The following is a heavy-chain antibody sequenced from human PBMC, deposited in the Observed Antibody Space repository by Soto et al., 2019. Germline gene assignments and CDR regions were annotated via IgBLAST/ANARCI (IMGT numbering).Heavy chain of an antibody. CDR3: ARGCSSTSCSAPHAFDI. J-gene: IGHJ3*02. V-gene: IGHV3-53*01. CDR1: GFTVSSNY. Sequence: EVQLVESGGGLIQPGGSLRLSCAASGFTVSSNYMSWVRQAPGKGLEWVSVIYSGGSTYYADSVKGRFTISRDNSKNTLYLQMNSLRAEDTAVYYCARGCSSTSCSAPHAFDIWGQGTMATVSS. CDR2: IYSGGST. D-gene: IGHD2-2*01.